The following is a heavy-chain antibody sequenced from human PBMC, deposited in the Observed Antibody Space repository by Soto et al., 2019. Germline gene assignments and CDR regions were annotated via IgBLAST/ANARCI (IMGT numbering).Heavy chain of an antibody. CDR3: ARDKRDLRFLEWSYYFDY. CDR2: ISYDGSNK. D-gene: IGHD3-3*01. CDR1: GFTFSSCA. Sequence: QVQLVESGGGVVQPGRSLRLSCAASGFTFSSCAMHWVRQAPGKGLEWVALISYDGSNKYYADSVKGRFTISRDNSKNTXXLQMNSRRAEDTAVYYCARDKRDLRFLEWSYYFDYWGQGTLVTVSS. V-gene: IGHV3-30-3*01. J-gene: IGHJ4*02.